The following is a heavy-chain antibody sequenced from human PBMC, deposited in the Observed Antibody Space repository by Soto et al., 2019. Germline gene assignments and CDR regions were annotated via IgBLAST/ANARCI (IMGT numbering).Heavy chain of an antibody. J-gene: IGHJ4*02. D-gene: IGHD6-19*01. CDR3: ARSVAVPGAHIDY. V-gene: IGHV4-59*01. CDR2: VYYTGST. Sequence: KTSETLSLTCSVSGGSISGSYWSWIRQSPGKGLEWLGYVYYTGSTNYSPSLRSRVSISVDTSKNEFSLRLSSVTAADTAVYFCARSVAVPGAHIDYWGQGTQVPVSS. CDR1: GGSISGSY.